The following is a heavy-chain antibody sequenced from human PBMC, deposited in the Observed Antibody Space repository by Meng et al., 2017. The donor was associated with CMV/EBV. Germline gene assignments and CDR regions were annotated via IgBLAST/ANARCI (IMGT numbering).Heavy chain of an antibody. D-gene: IGHD4-17*01. J-gene: IGHJ4*02. V-gene: IGHV4-59*11. CDR2: IYYSGST. CDR1: GGSISSHY. CDR3: ARGLVRSAFDY. Sequence: GSLRLSCTVSGGSISSHYWSWIRQLPGKGLEWIGYIYYSGSTNYNPSLKSRVTISVDTSKNQFSLKLSSVTAADTAVYYCARGLVRSAFDYWGQGTLVTVSS.